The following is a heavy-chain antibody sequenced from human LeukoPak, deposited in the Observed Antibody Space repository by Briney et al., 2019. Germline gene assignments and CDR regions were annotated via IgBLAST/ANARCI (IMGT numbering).Heavy chain of an antibody. D-gene: IGHD4-17*01. V-gene: IGHV1-69*05. J-gene: IGHJ4*02. CDR3: ARETLRADWYGDYFDY. Sequence: GASVKVSCKASGGTFSSYAISWVRQAPGQGLEWMGGIIPIFGTANYARKFQGRVTITTDESTSTAYMELSSLRSDDTAVYYCARETLRADWYGDYFDYWGQGTLVTVSS. CDR2: IIPIFGTA. CDR1: GGTFSSYA.